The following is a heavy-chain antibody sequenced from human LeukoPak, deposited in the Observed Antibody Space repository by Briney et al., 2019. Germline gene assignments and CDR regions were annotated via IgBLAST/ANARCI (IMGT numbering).Heavy chain of an antibody. CDR2: ISGSGST. J-gene: IGHJ4*02. CDR1: GFTFSSYA. Sequence: GGSLRLSCAASGFTFSSYAMSWVRQAPGKGLEWVSAISGSGSTYYADSVKGRFTISRDNSKNTLYLQMNSLRAEDTAVYYCAKETRPWGYFDYWGQGTLVTVSS. V-gene: IGHV3-23*01. D-gene: IGHD7-27*01. CDR3: AKETRPWGYFDY.